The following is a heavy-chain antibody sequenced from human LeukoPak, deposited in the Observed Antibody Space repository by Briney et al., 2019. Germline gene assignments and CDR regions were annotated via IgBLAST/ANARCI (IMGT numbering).Heavy chain of an antibody. CDR1: GGSISSYY. CDR3: ARGYCSGGSCQYY. Sequence: SETLSLTCTVSGGSISSYYWSWIRQPPGKGLEWIGYIYYSGSTNYNPSLKSRVTISVDTSKNQFSLKLRSVTAAATAVYYCARGYCSGGSCQYYWGQGTLVTVSS. V-gene: IGHV4-59*01. CDR2: IYYSGST. D-gene: IGHD2-15*01. J-gene: IGHJ4*02.